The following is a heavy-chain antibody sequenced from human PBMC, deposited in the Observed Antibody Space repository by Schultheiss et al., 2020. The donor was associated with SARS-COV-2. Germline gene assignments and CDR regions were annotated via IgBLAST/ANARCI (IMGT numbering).Heavy chain of an antibody. CDR3: ARDLPPYSSSEEYYYGMDV. CDR1: GGSISSGNW. D-gene: IGHD6-6*01. J-gene: IGHJ6*02. V-gene: IGHV4-4*02. CDR2: IYHSGST. Sequence: SETLSLTCAVSGGSISSGNWWTWVRQPPGKGLEWIGSIYHSGSTYYNPSLKSRVTISVDTSKNQFSLKLSSVTAADTAVYYCARDLPPYSSSEEYYYGMDVWGQGTTVTVSS.